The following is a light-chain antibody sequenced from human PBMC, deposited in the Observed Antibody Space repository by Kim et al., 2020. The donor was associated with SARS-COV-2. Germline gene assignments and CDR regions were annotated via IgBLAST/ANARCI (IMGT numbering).Light chain of an antibody. CDR2: HAS. CDR1: QSISGW. Sequence: STLSASVGDGVPITCRASQSISGWLAWYQQKPGKAPKLLIYHASTLQGGVPSRFSGSGSGTEFTLTINNLQPDDFATYYCQHLGTFGLGTKVDIK. CDR3: QHLGT. J-gene: IGKJ1*01. V-gene: IGKV1-5*01.